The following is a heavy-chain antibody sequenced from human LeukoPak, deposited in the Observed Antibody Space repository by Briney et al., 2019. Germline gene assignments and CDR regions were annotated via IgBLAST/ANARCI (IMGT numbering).Heavy chain of an antibody. CDR1: GFTFSDYY. Sequence: GGSLRLSCAASGFTFSDYYMSWIRQAPGKGLGWVLYISSIGSTIYSADSAKGRFTISRDNAKKSLYLQMNSLRAEDTAVYYCARTVVVVAAVDYWGQGTLVTVSS. CDR3: ARTVVVVAAVDY. V-gene: IGHV3-11*01. CDR2: ISSIGSTI. J-gene: IGHJ4*02. D-gene: IGHD2-15*01.